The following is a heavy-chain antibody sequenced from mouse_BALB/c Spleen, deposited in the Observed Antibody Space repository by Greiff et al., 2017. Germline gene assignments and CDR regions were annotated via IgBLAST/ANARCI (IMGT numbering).Heavy chain of an antibody. V-gene: IGHV5-12-1*01. CDR3: ARRFYALDD. Sequence: EVKLMESGGGLVKPGGSLKLSCAASGFAFSSSDMSWVRQTPEKRLEWVAYISSGGGSTYYPDTMKGRFTISRDNVRNTLYLQMSNLKSEDTAMYYCARRFYALDDWGQGTSVTVSS. CDR1: GFAFSSSD. CDR2: ISSGGGST. J-gene: IGHJ4*01.